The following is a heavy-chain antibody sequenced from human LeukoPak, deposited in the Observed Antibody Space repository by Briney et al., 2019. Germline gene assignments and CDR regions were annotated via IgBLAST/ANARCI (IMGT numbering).Heavy chain of an antibody. CDR2: INQDGSEK. CDR1: GFTFSNYW. Sequence: GGSLRLSCAASGFTFSNYWMSWVRQAPGKELEWVANINQDGSEKYYVDSVKGRFTISRDNAKNSLYLQMNSLRAEDTAVYYCARKGYTYGSWDYWGQGTLVTVSS. D-gene: IGHD5-18*01. J-gene: IGHJ4*02. V-gene: IGHV3-7*01. CDR3: ARKGYTYGSWDY.